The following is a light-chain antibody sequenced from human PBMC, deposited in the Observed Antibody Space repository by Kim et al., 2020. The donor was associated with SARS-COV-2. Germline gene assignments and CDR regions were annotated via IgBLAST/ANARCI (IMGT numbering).Light chain of an antibody. CDR2: GNI. V-gene: IGLV1-40*01. CDR3: QSYDSSLSGV. Sequence: QSVLTQPPSVSGAPGQRVTISCTGSSSNIGAGYDVHWYQQLPGTAPKLLIYGNINRPSGVPDRFSGSKSGTSASLAITGLQAEDEADYYCQSYDSSLSGVFGGGTQLTVL. J-gene: IGLJ3*02. CDR1: SSNIGAGYD.